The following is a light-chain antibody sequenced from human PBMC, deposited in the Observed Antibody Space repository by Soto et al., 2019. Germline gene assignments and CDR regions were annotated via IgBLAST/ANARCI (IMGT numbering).Light chain of an antibody. CDR1: QSSNIY. CDR3: QQNYRTPLT. V-gene: IGKV1-39*01. J-gene: IGKJ4*01. Sequence: DIQMTQSPSSLSASVGDIVTIACRASQSSNIYLSWYQQEPEKAPKLLMYDASSLQSGVPSRFSGSGSGTHYTLTISSLQREDCATYYCQQNYRTPLTFGGGNKVEIK. CDR2: DAS.